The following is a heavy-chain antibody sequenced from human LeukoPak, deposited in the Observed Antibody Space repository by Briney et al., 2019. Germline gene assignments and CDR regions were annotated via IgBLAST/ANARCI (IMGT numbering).Heavy chain of an antibody. CDR1: GGSINSNSYY. CDR2: IYYSGST. D-gene: IGHD6-19*01. CDR3: ARAGYSSGWYLGY. Sequence: SETLSLTCTVSGGSINSNSYYWGWIRQPPGKGLEYIGSIYYSGSTYYNPSLKSRVAISVDTSKNQFSLKLRSVTAADTAVYYCARAGYSSGWYLGYWGQGTLVTVSS. J-gene: IGHJ4*02. V-gene: IGHV4-39*01.